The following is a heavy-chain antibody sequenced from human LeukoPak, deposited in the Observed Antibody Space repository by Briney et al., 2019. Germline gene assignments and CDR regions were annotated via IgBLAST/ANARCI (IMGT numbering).Heavy chain of an antibody. CDR2: IYYTGST. V-gene: IGHV4-59*01. CDR3: ARGLGAAGYDY. D-gene: IGHD6-13*01. CDR1: GGSIISYY. Sequence: SETLSLTCTVSGGSIISYYWSCIRQPPGKGLEWIGYIYYTGSTNYNPSLKSRVTISVDTSKNQFSLKLRSVTAADTAVYYCARGLGAAGYDYWGQGTLVTVSS. J-gene: IGHJ4*02.